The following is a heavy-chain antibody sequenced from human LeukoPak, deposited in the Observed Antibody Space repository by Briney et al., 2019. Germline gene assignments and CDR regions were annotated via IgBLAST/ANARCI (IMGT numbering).Heavy chain of an antibody. CDR2: IRYDGSNK. V-gene: IGHV3-30*02. Sequence: GGSLRLSCAASGFTFSSYGMHWVRQAPGKGLEWVAFIRYDGSNKYYADSVKGRFTISRDNSKNTLYPQMNSLRAEDTAVYYCAKDKRYSYGIFDYWGQGTLVTVSS. CDR3: AKDKRYSYGIFDY. CDR1: GFTFSSYG. D-gene: IGHD5-18*01. J-gene: IGHJ4*02.